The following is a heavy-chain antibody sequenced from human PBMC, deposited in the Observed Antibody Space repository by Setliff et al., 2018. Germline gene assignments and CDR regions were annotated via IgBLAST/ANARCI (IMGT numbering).Heavy chain of an antibody. D-gene: IGHD5-18*01. J-gene: IGHJ4*02. CDR2: IDPSGDYT. CDR3: ARAPLESGYYYGQGHYFDY. V-gene: IGHV1-46*01. Sequence: GASVKVSCKASGYTFTGYYMHWVRQAPGQGLEWMGIIDPSGDYTNYARKFQGRVTMTRDTSTTTVYMELSSLRSDDTAVYYCARAPLESGYYYGQGHYFDYWGQGTLVTVSS. CDR1: GYTFTGYY.